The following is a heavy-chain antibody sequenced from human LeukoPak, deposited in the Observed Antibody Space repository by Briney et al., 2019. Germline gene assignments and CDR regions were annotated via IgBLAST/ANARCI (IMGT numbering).Heavy chain of an antibody. J-gene: IGHJ1*01. CDR1: GGSFSGYY. CDR3: ARSTAIILFQH. CDR2: INHSGST. D-gene: IGHD5-24*01. V-gene: IGHV4-34*01. Sequence: PSETLSLTCAVYGGSFSGYYWSWIRQPTGKGLEWIGEINHSGSTNYNPSLKSRVTISVDTSKNQFSLKLSSVTAADTAVYYCARSTAIILFQHWGQGTLVTVSS.